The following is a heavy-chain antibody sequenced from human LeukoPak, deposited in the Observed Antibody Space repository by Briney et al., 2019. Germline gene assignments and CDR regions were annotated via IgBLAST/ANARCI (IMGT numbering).Heavy chain of an antibody. CDR1: GYTFTSYG. CDR2: VSTYNGNT. Sequence: ASVKVSCKASGYTFTSYGISWVRQAPGQGLEWMGWVSTYNGNTKYAQNLQGRVTTTTDTSTSTAYMELRSLRSDDTAVYYCARDQEMATIYNWFDPWGQGTLVTVSS. CDR3: ARDQEMATIYNWFDP. J-gene: IGHJ5*02. D-gene: IGHD5-24*01. V-gene: IGHV1-18*01.